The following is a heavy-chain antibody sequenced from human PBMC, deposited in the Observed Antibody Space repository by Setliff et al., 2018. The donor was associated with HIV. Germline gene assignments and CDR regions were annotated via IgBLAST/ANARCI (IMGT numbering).Heavy chain of an antibody. V-gene: IGHV4-39*07. CDR2: IAYSGTTMY. CDR3: AREDARSGPGWTPGLFDS. Sequence: SETLSLTCTVSGGSFIGSSFQSTWIRQTPGKGLEWIADIAYSGTTMYTTYNPSLESRVTMALDTSTNQFSLNLNPVTAADTAGYHCAREDARSGPGWTPGLFDSWGQGSQVTVSS. J-gene: IGHJ5*01. CDR1: GGSFIGSSFQ. D-gene: IGHD2-15*01.